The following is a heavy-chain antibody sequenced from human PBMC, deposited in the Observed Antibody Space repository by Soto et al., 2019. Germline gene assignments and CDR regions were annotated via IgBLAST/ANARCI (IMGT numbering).Heavy chain of an antibody. CDR2: IYSGGST. D-gene: IGHD3-10*01. V-gene: IGHV3-53*01. CDR1: GFTVSSNY. J-gene: IGHJ4*02. CDR3: ARHYYGSGSYQYYFDY. Sequence: GGSLRLSCAASGFTVSSNYMSWVRQAPGKGLEWVSVIYSGGSTYYADSVKGRFTISRDNSKNTLYLQMNNLRAEDTAVYYCARHYYGSGSYQYYFDYWGQGTLVTVSS.